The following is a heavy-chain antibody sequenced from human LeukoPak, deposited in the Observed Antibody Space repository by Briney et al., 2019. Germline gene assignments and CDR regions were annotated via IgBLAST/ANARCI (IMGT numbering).Heavy chain of an antibody. J-gene: IGHJ6*02. V-gene: IGHV3-7*03. D-gene: IGHD3-10*01. CDR2: IKQDGSEK. CDR3: AKGLWRPYYYYGMDV. CDR1: GFTFSSYW. Sequence: GGSLRLSCAASGFTFSSYWMSWVRQAPGKGLEWVANIKQDGSEKYYVDSVKGRFTISRDNAKNSLYLQMNSLRAEDTALYYCAKGLWRPYYYYGMDVWGQGTTVTVSS.